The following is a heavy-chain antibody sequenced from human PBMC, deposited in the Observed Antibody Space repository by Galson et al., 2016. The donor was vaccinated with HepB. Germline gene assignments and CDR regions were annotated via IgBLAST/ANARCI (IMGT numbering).Heavy chain of an antibody. CDR3: ARGQEDQDGYGF. D-gene: IGHD2-15*01. CDR1: GASIKNNNW. CDR2: IYRSGGT. V-gene: IGHV4-4*02. Sequence: SETLSLTCGVSGASIKNNNWWSWVRQSPGQGLEWIGEIYRSGGTNYKPSLKSRVTMSIDKSKNQFSLRLTSVTAADTAVYYCARGQEDQDGYGFWGQGTLVTVSS. J-gene: IGHJ4*02.